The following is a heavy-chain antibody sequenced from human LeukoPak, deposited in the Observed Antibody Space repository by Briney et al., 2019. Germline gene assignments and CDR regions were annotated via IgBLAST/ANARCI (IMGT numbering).Heavy chain of an antibody. CDR3: AKDFGDSSGYPPYYFDY. V-gene: IGHV3-53*01. J-gene: IGHJ4*02. CDR1: GFTVSSND. Sequence: PGGSLRLSCAASGFTVSSNDMSWVRQAPGKGLECISVIYSGGSTDYADSVKGRLTISRDNSKNTLYLQMNSLRAEDTAVYYCAKDFGDSSGYPPYYFDYWGQGTLVTVSS. D-gene: IGHD3-22*01. CDR2: IYSGGST.